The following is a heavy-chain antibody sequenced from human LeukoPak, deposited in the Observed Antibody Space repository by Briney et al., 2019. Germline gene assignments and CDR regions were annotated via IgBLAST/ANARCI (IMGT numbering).Heavy chain of an antibody. CDR2: IWYDGSNK. Sequence: GRSLRLSCAASGFIFCSYGMHWVRQAPGKGLEWVAVIWYDGSNKYYADSVKGRFTISRDNSKNTLYLQMNSLRAEDTAVYYCANLAATDAFDIWGQGTMVTVSS. J-gene: IGHJ3*02. V-gene: IGHV3-33*06. CDR3: ANLAATDAFDI. CDR1: GFIFCSYG. D-gene: IGHD2-15*01.